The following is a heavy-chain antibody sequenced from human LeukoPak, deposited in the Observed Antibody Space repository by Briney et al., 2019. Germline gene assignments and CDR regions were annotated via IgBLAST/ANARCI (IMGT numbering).Heavy chain of an antibody. D-gene: IGHD3-22*01. V-gene: IGHV3-23*01. Sequence: PGGSLRLSCAASGFTFRSYAMNWVRQAPGKGLEWVSTITSGGDSTYYADSMKGRFTISRDNSENTLYLQMNSLRAEDTAVYYCAKGFALSSGSVPYIWFDPWGQGTLVTVSS. J-gene: IGHJ5*02. CDR2: ITSGGDST. CDR3: AKGFALSSGSVPYIWFDP. CDR1: GFTFRSYA.